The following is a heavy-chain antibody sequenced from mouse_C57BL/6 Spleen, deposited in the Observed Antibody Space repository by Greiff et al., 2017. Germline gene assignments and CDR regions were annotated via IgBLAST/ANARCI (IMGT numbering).Heavy chain of an antibody. Sequence: VQGVESGPGLVAPSQSLSITCTVSGFSLTSYGVHWVRQPPGKGLEWLVVIWSDGSTTYNSALKSRLSISKDNSKSQVFLKMNSLQTDDTAMYYCARHDGYWGYAMDYWGQGTSVTVSS. CDR1: GFSLTSYG. J-gene: IGHJ4*01. V-gene: IGHV2-6-1*01. CDR2: IWSDGST. D-gene: IGHD2-3*01. CDR3: ARHDGYWGYAMDY.